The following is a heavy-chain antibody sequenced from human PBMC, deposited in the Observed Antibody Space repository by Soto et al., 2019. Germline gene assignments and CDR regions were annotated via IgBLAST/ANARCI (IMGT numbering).Heavy chain of an antibody. CDR1: GGSISSSSFH. V-gene: IGHV4-39*01. CDR3: ARRERAAGTDWWFDP. CDR2: IYYSGST. Sequence: QLQLQESGPGLVKPSETLSLTCTVSGGSISSSSFHWGWIRQPPGKGLEWIGSIYYSGSTYYSPSLRSRVTISVDTPKNQFSLKLSSVTAADTAVYYCARRERAAGTDWWFDPWGQGTLVTVSS. J-gene: IGHJ5*02. D-gene: IGHD6-13*01.